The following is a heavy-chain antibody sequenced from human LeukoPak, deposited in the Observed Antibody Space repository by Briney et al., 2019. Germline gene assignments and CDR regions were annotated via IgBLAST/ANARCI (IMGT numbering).Heavy chain of an antibody. Sequence: GGSLRLSCAASAFTFSDYSMNWVRRAPGKGLEWVSYISGRSSTIYYADSVKGRFTISRDNAQNSMYLQMNSLRAEDTAVYYCARDRIKSGSYYFDYWGQGTLVTVSS. J-gene: IGHJ4*02. V-gene: IGHV3-48*01. CDR1: AFTFSDYS. CDR2: ISGRSSTI. D-gene: IGHD1-26*01. CDR3: ARDRIKSGSYYFDY.